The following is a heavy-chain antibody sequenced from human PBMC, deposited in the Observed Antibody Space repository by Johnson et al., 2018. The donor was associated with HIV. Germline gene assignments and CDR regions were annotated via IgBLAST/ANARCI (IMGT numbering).Heavy chain of an antibody. V-gene: IGHV3-15*01. CDR3: TTKPYSSSWYGAFDI. J-gene: IGHJ3*02. Sequence: MQLVESGGGLVKPGGSLRLSCAASGFTFSYAWMNWVRQAPGKGLEWVGRIKSKTDGGTTDYAAPVKGRFSISRDDSKNTLYLQMNNLKTEDTAMYYCTTKPYSSSWYGAFDIWGQGTMVTVSS. CDR2: IKSKTDGGTT. D-gene: IGHD6-13*01. CDR1: GFTFSYAW.